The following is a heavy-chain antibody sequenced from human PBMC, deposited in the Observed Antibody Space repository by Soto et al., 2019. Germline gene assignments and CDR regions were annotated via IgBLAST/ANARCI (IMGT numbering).Heavy chain of an antibody. V-gene: IGHV4-4*02. CDR2: IYHSGST. Sequence: SETLSLTCAVSSGSISSSNWWSWVRQPPGKGLEWIGEIYHSGSTNYNPSLKRRVTISVDKSKNQFSLKLSSVTAADTAVYYCARGTVAAAAYYFDYWGQGTLVTVSS. CDR3: ARGTVAAAAYYFDY. D-gene: IGHD6-13*01. CDR1: SGSISSSNW. J-gene: IGHJ4*02.